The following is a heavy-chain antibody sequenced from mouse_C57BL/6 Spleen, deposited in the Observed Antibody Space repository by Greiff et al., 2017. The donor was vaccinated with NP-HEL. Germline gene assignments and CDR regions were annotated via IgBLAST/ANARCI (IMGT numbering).Heavy chain of an antibody. CDR1: GYTFTSYW. V-gene: IGHV1-50*01. CDR2: IDPSDSYT. D-gene: IGHD1-1*01. J-gene: IGHJ2*01. Sequence: QVQLQQPGAELVKPGASVKLSCKASGYTFTSYWMQWVKQRPGQGLEWIGEIDPSDSYTNYNQKFKGKATLTVDTSSSTAYMQLSSLTSEDSAVYYCARSILLGDFDYWGQGTTLTVSS. CDR3: ARSILLGDFDY.